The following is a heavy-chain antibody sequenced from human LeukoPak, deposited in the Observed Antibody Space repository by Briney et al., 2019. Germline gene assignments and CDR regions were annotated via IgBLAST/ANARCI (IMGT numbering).Heavy chain of an antibody. V-gene: IGHV1-2*04. CDR2: INPNSGGT. D-gene: IGHD7-27*01. CDR3: ARGYWGYDP. CDR1: GYTFTAYY. J-gene: IGHJ5*02. Sequence: ASVKVSCTASGYTFTAYYMHWVRQAPGQGLEWMGWINPNSGGTNYAQKFQGWVTMTRDTSISTAYMELTRLKSDDTAVYYCARGYWGYDPWGQGTLVTVSS.